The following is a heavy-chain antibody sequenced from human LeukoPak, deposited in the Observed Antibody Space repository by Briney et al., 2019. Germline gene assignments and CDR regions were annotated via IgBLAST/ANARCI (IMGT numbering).Heavy chain of an antibody. CDR2: INPNSGGT. J-gene: IGHJ3*02. Sequence: ASVKVSCKASGCTFTSYYMHWVRQAPGQGLEWMGWINPNSGGTNYAQKFQGWVTMTRDTSISTAYMELSRLRSDDTAVYYCARAYYDFWSGYDDAFDIWGQGTMVTVSS. CDR1: GCTFTSYY. CDR3: ARAYYDFWSGYDDAFDI. V-gene: IGHV1-2*04. D-gene: IGHD3-3*01.